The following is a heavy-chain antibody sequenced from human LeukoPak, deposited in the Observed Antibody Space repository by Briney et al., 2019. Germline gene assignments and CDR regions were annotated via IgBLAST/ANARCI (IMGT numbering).Heavy chain of an antibody. V-gene: IGHV1-46*01. CDR2: VRPDGST. J-gene: IGHJ4*02. CDR1: GYTFTSYY. CDR3: MREGSGTYYFDF. Sequence: ASVKVSCKASGYTFTSYYIHWVRQAPGQGLEYMGRVRPDGSTAHAEKFQGRVTMTRDTSTSAVFMELSSLISDDTAVYYCMREGSGTYYFDFWGQGTLVTVSS.